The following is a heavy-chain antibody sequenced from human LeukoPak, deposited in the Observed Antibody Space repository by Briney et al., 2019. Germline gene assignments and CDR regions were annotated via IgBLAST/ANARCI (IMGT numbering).Heavy chain of an antibody. V-gene: IGHV4-34*01. CDR2: INHSGST. J-gene: IGHJ4*02. CDR1: GGSFSGYY. CDR3: ARGGYYYGSGSYSGFGY. D-gene: IGHD3-10*01. Sequence: SETLSLTCAVYGGSFSGYYWSWIRQPPGKGLEWIGEINHSGSTNYNPSLKSRVTISVDTSMNQFSLKLSSVTAADTAVYYCARGGYYYGSGSYSGFGYWGQGTLVTVSS.